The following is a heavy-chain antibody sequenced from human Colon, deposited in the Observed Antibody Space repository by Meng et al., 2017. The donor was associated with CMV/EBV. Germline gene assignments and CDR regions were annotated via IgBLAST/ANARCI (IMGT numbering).Heavy chain of an antibody. CDR1: GGTFSSFA. Sequence: SVKVSCKTIGGTFSSFAITWVRQAPGQGLEWMGGIIPIHDTTNYVQKFQGRVTVTTDESTSTVYMELSRLTSDDTAVYYCVRDDNWYGMDVWGQGTTVTVSS. CDR3: VRDDNWYGMDV. V-gene: IGHV1-69*05. D-gene: IGHD1-14*01. J-gene: IGHJ6*02. CDR2: IIPIHDTT.